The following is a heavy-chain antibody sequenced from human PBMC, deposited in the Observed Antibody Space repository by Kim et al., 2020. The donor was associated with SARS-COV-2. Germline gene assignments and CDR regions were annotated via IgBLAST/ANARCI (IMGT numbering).Heavy chain of an antibody. V-gene: IGHV4-39*01. CDR1: GGSISSSSYY. D-gene: IGHD3-3*01. Sequence: SETLSLTCTVSGGSISSSSYYWGWIRQPPGKGLEWIGSIYYSGSTYYNPSLKSRVTISVDTSKNQFSLKLSSVTAADTAVYYCARRVTIFGVVPMRGWFDPWGQGTLVTVSS. CDR3: ARRVTIFGVVPMRGWFDP. J-gene: IGHJ5*02. CDR2: IYYSGST.